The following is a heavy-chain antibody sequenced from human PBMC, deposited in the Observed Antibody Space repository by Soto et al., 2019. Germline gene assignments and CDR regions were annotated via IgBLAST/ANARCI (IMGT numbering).Heavy chain of an antibody. J-gene: IGHJ6*02. CDR1: GLTFSSNW. V-gene: IGHV3-7*04. D-gene: IGHD2-15*01. Sequence: EVQLVESGGGLVQPGGSLRLSCVASGLTFSSNWMTWVRQAPGKGLEWVANIKQDGSDIHYVDSVKGRFTISRDNVKNSLYLQMNSLRAEDTAVYYCARDHRYYSGGRWYDRRAVWGQGTTVAVSS. CDR3: ARDHRYYSGGRWYDRRAV. CDR2: IKQDGSDI.